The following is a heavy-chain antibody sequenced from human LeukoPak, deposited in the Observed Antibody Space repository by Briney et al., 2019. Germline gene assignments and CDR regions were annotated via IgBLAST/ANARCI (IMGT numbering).Heavy chain of an antibody. V-gene: IGHV3-30*02. Sequence: GGSLRLSCAASGFTFSSYGMHWVRQAPGKGLEWVAFIRYDGSNKYYADSVKGRFTISRDNSKNTLYLQMNSLRAEDTAVYAKSGLNRFDYWGQGTLVTVSS. D-gene: IGHD2-15*01. CDR1: GFTFSSYG. J-gene: IGHJ4*02. CDR3: SGLNRFDY. CDR2: IRYDGSNK.